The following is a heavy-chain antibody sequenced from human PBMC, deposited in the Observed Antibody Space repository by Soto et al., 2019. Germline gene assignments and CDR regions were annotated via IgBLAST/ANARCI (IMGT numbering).Heavy chain of an antibody. CDR2: INGGSDSI. CDR3: AKSGDSAGWGIDF. D-gene: IGHD6-19*01. Sequence: EVQLVESGGGLVQPGGSLRLYCVGSGFMFDSFAMNWVRQAPGQGLAWVAYINGGSDSIYYSESVKGRFTISRDNARNSLSLQMNSLGDEDTAVYYCAKSGDSAGWGIDFWGQGTLVTVSS. CDR1: GFMFDSFA. J-gene: IGHJ4*02. V-gene: IGHV3-48*02.